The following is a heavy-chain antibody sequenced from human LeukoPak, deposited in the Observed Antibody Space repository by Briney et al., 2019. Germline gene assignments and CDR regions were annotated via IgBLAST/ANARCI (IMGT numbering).Heavy chain of an antibody. J-gene: IGHJ4*02. CDR2: INGDGSWT. CDR1: GNYW. D-gene: IGHD2-2*01. Sequence: GGSLRLSCAASGNYWMHWVRQAPGQGLVWVSHINGDGSWTTYADSVKGRFTISKDNAKNTVYLQMNNLRAEDTAVYYCVSFYETYWGRGTLVTVSS. V-gene: IGHV3-74*01. CDR3: VSFYETY.